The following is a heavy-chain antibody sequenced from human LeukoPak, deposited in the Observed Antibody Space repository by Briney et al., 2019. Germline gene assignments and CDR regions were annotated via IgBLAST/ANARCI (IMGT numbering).Heavy chain of an antibody. CDR2: ILPIFGTA. CDR1: GGSFSTYA. CDR3: ARDLGVLPAAPNYFDL. J-gene: IGHJ4*02. D-gene: IGHD2-8*01. Sequence: SSMKVSCTASGGSFSTYAISWGRHPARQGLELGGVILPIFGTANYAQKLHGRATITADESTSTAYMDLNSLRSEDTAVYYCARDLGVLPAAPNYFDLWGQGTLVTVSS. V-gene: IGHV1-69*01.